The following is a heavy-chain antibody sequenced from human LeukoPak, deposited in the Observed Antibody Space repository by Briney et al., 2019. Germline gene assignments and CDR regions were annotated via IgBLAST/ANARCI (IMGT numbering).Heavy chain of an antibody. J-gene: IGHJ3*02. CDR3: AKDIGYSSPSRDRGFDI. Sequence: PGRSLRLSCAASGFTFDDDAMHWVRQAPGKGLEWVSGISWNSGRIGYADSVKGRFTISRDNAKNSLYLQMNSLRAEDTAFYYCAKDIGYSSPSRDRGFDIWGQGTMVAVSS. D-gene: IGHD6-19*01. CDR1: GFTFDDDA. CDR2: ISWNSGRI. V-gene: IGHV3-9*01.